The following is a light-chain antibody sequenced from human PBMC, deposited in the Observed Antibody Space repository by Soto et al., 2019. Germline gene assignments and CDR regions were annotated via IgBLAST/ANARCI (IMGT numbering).Light chain of an antibody. V-gene: IGKV3-20*01. Sequence: EIVLTQSPGTLSLSPGERATLSCRASQSISSSSLACYQQKPGQAPRLLIYGASSRATGIPDRFSGSGSRTDFTLTISRLEPEDFAVYYCQQYGSSPWTFGQGTKVEIK. CDR3: QQYGSSPWT. CDR1: QSISSSS. J-gene: IGKJ1*01. CDR2: GAS.